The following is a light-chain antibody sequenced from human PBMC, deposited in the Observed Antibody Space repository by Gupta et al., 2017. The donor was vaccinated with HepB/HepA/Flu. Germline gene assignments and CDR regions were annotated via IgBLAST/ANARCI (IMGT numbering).Light chain of an antibody. CDR1: QSILSY. J-gene: IGKJ1*01. CDR2: AAS. CDR3: QQSHSIPRT. Sequence: DIQMTQSPSSLSASVGDRVTITCRASQSILSYLNWYQQKPGKAPKLLIYAASILQSGVPSRFSASGSGTDFTLTISRLQPEDFATYSCQQSHSIPRTFGQGTKVEIK. V-gene: IGKV1-39*01.